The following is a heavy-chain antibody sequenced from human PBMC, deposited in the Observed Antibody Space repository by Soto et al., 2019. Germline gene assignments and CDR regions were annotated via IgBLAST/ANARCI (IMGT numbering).Heavy chain of an antibody. J-gene: IGHJ3*02. D-gene: IGHD2-15*01. Sequence: QMQLQESGPGLVKPSGTLSLTCTVSGVSINSANWWTWVRQSPGKGLEWIGEIYHSGSTNFNPSLKSRVTISVDNSKNQFYLELTSVTAADTAVYYCARYCGGGSCYLGAFDIWCQGTRVTVSS. V-gene: IGHV4-4*02. CDR3: ARYCGGGSCYLGAFDI. CDR1: GVSINSANW. CDR2: IYHSGST.